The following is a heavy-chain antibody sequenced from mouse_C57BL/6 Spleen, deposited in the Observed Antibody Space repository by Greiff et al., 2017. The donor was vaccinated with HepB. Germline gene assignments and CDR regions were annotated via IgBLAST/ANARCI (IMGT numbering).Heavy chain of an antibody. J-gene: IGHJ1*03. V-gene: IGHV1-64*01. CDR1: GYTFTSYW. CDR2: IHPNSGST. CDR3: ARPGSSYGYFDV. D-gene: IGHD1-1*01. Sequence: VQLQESGAELVKPGASVKLSCKASGYTFTSYWMHWVKQRPGQGLEWIGMIHPNSGSTNYNEKFKSKATLTVDKSSSTAYMQLSSLTSEDSAVYYCARPGSSYGYFDVWGTGTTVTVSS.